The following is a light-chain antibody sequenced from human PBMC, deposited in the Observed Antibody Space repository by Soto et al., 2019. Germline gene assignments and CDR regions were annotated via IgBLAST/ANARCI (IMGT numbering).Light chain of an antibody. CDR1: SSDVGGYNY. CDR3: SSYTDFSFYV. V-gene: IGLV2-14*03. CDR2: DVS. Sequence: QSVLTQPASVSGSPGQSISISCTGTSSDVGGYNYVSWYQHQPGKAPKLVIFDVSGRPSGISNRFSGSKSGNTASLTISGFRLEEGANYYCSSYTDFSFYVFGTGTKVTFL. J-gene: IGLJ1*01.